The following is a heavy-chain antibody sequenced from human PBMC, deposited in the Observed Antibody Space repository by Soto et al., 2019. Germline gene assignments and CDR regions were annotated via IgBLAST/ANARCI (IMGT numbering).Heavy chain of an antibody. Sequence: SETLSLTCTVSGGSISSYYWSWIRQPPGKGLEWIGYIYYSGSTNYNPSLKSRVTISVDTSKNQFSLKLSSVTAADTAVYYCAREISYYDILTGYNNWFDPWGQGTLVTVS. V-gene: IGHV4-59*01. CDR1: GGSISSYY. CDR3: AREISYYDILTGYNNWFDP. CDR2: IYYSGST. J-gene: IGHJ5*02. D-gene: IGHD3-9*01.